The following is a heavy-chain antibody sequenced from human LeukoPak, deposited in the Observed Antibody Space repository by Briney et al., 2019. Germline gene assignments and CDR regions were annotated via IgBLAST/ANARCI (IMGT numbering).Heavy chain of an antibody. D-gene: IGHD5-18*01. Sequence: PGGSLRLSCTASTFNLSHFAMTWVRQAPGKGLEWVSALSGSGRDTYYADSVKGRFTISRDSSKSTLYLRMTRLRVEDTAVYYCAKVRPGYSHYFYFMDVWAEGTTVAVSS. V-gene: IGHV3-23*01. CDR3: AKVRPGYSHYFYFMDV. CDR2: LSGSGRDT. J-gene: IGHJ6*03. CDR1: TFNLSHFA.